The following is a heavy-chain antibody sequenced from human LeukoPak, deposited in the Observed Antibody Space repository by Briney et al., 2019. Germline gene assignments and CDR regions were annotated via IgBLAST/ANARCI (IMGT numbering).Heavy chain of an antibody. Sequence: SETLSLNCTVSGGSVSRNSDYWGWIRQPPGKGLEWIGSIYYGGSTYYNPSLKSRVTISVDTSKNQFSLKLSSVTAADTAVYYCARVQSSSWDWGQGTLVTVSS. V-gene: IGHV4-39*07. D-gene: IGHD6-13*01. CDR3: ARVQSSSWD. CDR1: GGSVSRNSDY. CDR2: IYYGGST. J-gene: IGHJ4*02.